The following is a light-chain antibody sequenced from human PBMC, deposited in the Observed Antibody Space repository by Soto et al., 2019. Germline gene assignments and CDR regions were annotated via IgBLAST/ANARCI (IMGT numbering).Light chain of an antibody. CDR2: DVT. Sequence: QSVLTQPASVSGSPGQSITISCTGTSSDVGGYNFVSWYQQHPDKAPKLMIYDVTNRPSGVSNRFSGSKSGNTASLTISGLQAEDEADYYCSSSTSISTSVFGTGTKVTVL. CDR1: SSDVGGYNF. CDR3: SSSTSISTSV. J-gene: IGLJ1*01. V-gene: IGLV2-14*01.